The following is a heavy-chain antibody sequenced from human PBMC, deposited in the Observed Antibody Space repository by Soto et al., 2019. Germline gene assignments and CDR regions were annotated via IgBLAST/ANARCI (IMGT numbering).Heavy chain of an antibody. D-gene: IGHD6-13*01. Sequence: QVQLQESGPGLVKPSETLSLTCTVSSDSISSDYWSWIRQPPGTRLEWVGYISYSGSTDYNPSLKSRVTISGDTSKNQFSLKVSSVTAADTAVYYCARGTSWQLPFDYWGQGTLVPVSS. CDR3: ARGTSWQLPFDY. J-gene: IGHJ4*02. V-gene: IGHV4-59*01. CDR2: ISYSGST. CDR1: SDSISSDY.